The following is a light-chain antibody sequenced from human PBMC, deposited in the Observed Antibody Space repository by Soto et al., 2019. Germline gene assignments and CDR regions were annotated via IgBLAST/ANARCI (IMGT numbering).Light chain of an antibody. V-gene: IGKV4-1*01. CDR2: DAS. Sequence: IVMTQSPDSLAVSLGERATINCKSSQSLLSSSNNKNFLAWYQQIPGKAPKLLIYDASNLESGVPSRFSGSGSGTEFTHTISSLQPEDFAVYYCQQYENYWTFGQGTKVDI. CDR3: QQYENYWT. J-gene: IGKJ1*01. CDR1: QSLLSSSNNKNF.